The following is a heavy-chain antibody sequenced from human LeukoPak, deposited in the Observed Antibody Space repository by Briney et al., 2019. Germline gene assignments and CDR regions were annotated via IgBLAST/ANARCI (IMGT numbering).Heavy chain of an antibody. D-gene: IGHD6-19*01. CDR1: GGTISSYY. CDR3: ARWYYSGWAFDY. J-gene: IGHJ4*02. Sequence: SETLSLTCTVSGGTISSYYWNWIRQPPGKGLEWSGYIHDSGSTTSTPTLQSRVTISVDTSKNQFSLKLSSVTAADTAVYYCARWYYSGWAFDYWGQGTLVTVSS. CDR2: IHDSGST. V-gene: IGHV4-59*08.